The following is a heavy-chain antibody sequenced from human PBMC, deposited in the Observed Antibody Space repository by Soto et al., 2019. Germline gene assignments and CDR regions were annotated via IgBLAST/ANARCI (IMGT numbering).Heavy chain of an antibody. J-gene: IGHJ4*02. CDR2: TYPGDSDT. D-gene: IGHD1-7*01. CDR3: ARHSALTGTYDY. CDR1: GYSFTSYW. V-gene: IGHV5-51*01. Sequence: GESLKISCKGSGYSFTSYWIGWVRQMPGKGLEWMGMTYPGDSDTRYSPPFQGHVTISADKSISTAYLQWSSLKSSDTAMYYCARHSALTGTYDYWGQGTLVTVSS.